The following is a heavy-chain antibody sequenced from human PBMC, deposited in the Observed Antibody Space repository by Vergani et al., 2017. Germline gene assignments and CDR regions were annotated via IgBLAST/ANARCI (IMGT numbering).Heavy chain of an antibody. J-gene: IGHJ3*02. Sequence: EVQLLESGGGLVQPGGSLRLSCAASGFTFSSYAMSWVRQAAGKGLEWVSGISGSGDSTYYVDSVKGRFTISRDNSKNVLYLHMNSLRAEDAAIYYCARGNLDAFDIWGQGTMVTVSS. V-gene: IGHV3-23*01. CDR1: GFTFSSYA. CDR3: ARGNLDAFDI. CDR2: ISGSGDST.